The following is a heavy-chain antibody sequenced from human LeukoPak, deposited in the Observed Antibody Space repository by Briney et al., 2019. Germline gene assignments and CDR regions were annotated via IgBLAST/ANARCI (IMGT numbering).Heavy chain of an antibody. CDR1: GFTFSSDG. Sequence: GGSLRLSCAAAGFTFSSDGMHWVRQAPGHGLEWVALISFDGVNTDYADSVKGRFTISRDSSQNTLYLQMNSLRAEDTAVYYCAKYRGSRSAAYGIDVWGQGTTVTVSS. CDR2: ISFDGVNT. J-gene: IGHJ6*02. CDR3: AKYRGSRSAAYGIDV. V-gene: IGHV3-30*18. D-gene: IGHD6-13*01.